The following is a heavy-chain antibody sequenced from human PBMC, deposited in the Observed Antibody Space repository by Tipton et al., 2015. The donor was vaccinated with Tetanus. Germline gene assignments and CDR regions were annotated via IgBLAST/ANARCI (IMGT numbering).Heavy chain of an antibody. CDR1: GGSITTFY. J-gene: IGHJ4*02. D-gene: IGHD3-10*01. CDR2: IHYSGSA. CDR3: ARVAFFGDYFDY. V-gene: IGHV4-59*01. Sequence: GLVKPSETLSLTCTISGGSITTFYWSWIRQPPGKGPEWIGQIHYSGSAKYNPSLKSRVTISEDTSKNQFSLKLSSVTAADTAVYYCARVAFFGDYFDYWGQGTLVTVSS.